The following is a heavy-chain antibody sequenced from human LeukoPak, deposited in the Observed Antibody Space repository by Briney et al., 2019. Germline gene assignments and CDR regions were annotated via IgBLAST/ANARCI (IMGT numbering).Heavy chain of an antibody. V-gene: IGHV4-39*07. Sequence: SETLSLTCTVSGGSISSSSYYWGWIRQPPGKGLEWIGSIYYSGSTYYNPSLKSRVTISLDKSKNQCSLKLSSVTAADTAVYYCARGIETGLLWFGESKSRGYFDYWGQGTLVTVSS. J-gene: IGHJ4*02. CDR2: IYYSGST. D-gene: IGHD3-10*01. CDR3: ARGIETGLLWFGESKSRGYFDY. CDR1: GGSISSSSYY.